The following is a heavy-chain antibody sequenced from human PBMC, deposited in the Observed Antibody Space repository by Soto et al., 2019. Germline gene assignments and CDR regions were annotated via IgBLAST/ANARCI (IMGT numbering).Heavy chain of an antibody. Sequence: ASVKVSCKASGYTFIHFPIHWVRQAPGERLEWIGGIYAGNGDTKYSQKFQGRVTISTETSATTSYMELTSLNPEDTAVYYCARPNGKLEFFFDYWGQGTLVTVSS. CDR1: GYTFIHFP. J-gene: IGHJ4*02. CDR2: IYAGNGDT. CDR3: ARPNGKLEFFFDY. V-gene: IGHV1-3*01. D-gene: IGHD3-3*02.